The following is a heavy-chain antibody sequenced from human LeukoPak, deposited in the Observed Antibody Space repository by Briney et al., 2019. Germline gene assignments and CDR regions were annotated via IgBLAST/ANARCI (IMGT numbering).Heavy chain of an antibody. Sequence: PSETLSLTCAVYGGSFSGYYWSWIRQPPGKGLEWIGEINHSGSTNYNPSLKSRVTISVDTSKNQFSLKLSSVTAADTAVYYCARVRSRVTTPSAFDIWGQGTVVTVSS. CDR1: GGSFSGYY. J-gene: IGHJ3*02. CDR3: ARVRSRVTTPSAFDI. V-gene: IGHV4-34*01. CDR2: INHSGST. D-gene: IGHD4-17*01.